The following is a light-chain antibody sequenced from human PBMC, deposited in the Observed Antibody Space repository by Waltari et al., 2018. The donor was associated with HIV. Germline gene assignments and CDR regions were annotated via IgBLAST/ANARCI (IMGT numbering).Light chain of an antibody. J-gene: IGLJ3*02. CDR1: SSTIELNT. CDR2: SNN. Sequence: QSVLTQPPSASGTPGQRVTISCSGSSSTIELNTVSWYQQFPGTAPQLLIYSNNQRPSGVPDRFSGSKSGTSAALAISGLQSEDEADYYCATWDDSLNGPVFGGGTKLTVL. V-gene: IGLV1-44*01. CDR3: ATWDDSLNGPV.